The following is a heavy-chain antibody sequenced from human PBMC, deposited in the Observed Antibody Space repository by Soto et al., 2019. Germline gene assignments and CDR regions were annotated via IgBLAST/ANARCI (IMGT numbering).Heavy chain of an antibody. J-gene: IGHJ5*02. CDR1: GYTFTNYE. Sequence: QVQLVQSGAEVKKPGASVKVSCKASGYTFTNYEINWVRQATRQGLEWMGWMNPGSGNTGYAHKFQGRVTMTRNISISTAYMELSRLGSDDTAIYYCARMAASGSLNWFDPWGQGTLVTVSS. CDR2: MNPGSGNT. D-gene: IGHD3-10*01. CDR3: ARMAASGSLNWFDP. V-gene: IGHV1-8*01.